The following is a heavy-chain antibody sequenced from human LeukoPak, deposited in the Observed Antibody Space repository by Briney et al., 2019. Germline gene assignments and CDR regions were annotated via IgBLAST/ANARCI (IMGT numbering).Heavy chain of an antibody. V-gene: IGHV3-21*01. CDR3: ASLSGAIGGYCSSTNCDP. CDR1: GFPFSSYG. D-gene: IGHD2-2*01. Sequence: PWGSLTLSCAASGFPFSSYGLTGVRQAPGKGLEWVSSSGRRSEYIYYEDSVEGLFIISKDNSKNSLYLQMNSLRAEDTAVYYCASLSGAIGGYCSSTNCDPWGQGTLVTDCS. CDR2: SGRRSEYI. J-gene: IGHJ5*02.